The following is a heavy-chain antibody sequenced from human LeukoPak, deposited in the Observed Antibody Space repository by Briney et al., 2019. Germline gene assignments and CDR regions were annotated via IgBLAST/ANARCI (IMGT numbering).Heavy chain of an antibody. CDR1: GFTFSSYA. V-gene: IGHV3-23*01. J-gene: IGHJ4*02. CDR3: AKDDSCGHYCLPKNFDY. D-gene: IGHD3-22*01. Sequence: PGGSLRLSCAASGFTFSSYAMSWARHVPAKARECVSASSGSGSSTYYADSVKGRFTISRDNSKNTLYLQMNSLRAEDTAVYYCAKDDSCGHYCLPKNFDYWGQGTLVTVSS. CDR2: SSGSGSST.